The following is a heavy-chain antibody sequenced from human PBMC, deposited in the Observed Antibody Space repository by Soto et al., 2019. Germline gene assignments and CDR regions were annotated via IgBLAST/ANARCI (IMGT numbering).Heavy chain of an antibody. CDR1: GYTFASYA. Sequence: QVQLVQSGAEVKKPGASVKVSCKASGYTFASYAISWMRQAPGQGLEWMGWISAYNGNTNYAQKLQGRVTMTTDTSTSRAYRELRSLRSDDTAVYYCARDPPPPDYWGQGILVTVSS. CDR2: ISAYNGNT. J-gene: IGHJ4*02. CDR3: ARDPPPPDY. V-gene: IGHV1-18*01.